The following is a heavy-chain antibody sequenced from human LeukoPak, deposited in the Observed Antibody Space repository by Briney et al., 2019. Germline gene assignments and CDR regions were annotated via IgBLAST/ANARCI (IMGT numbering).Heavy chain of an antibody. J-gene: IGHJ3*02. Sequence: GASVKVSCKASGYTFTSYYMHWVRQAPGQGLEWMGIINPSGGSTSYAQKFQGRVTMTRDTSTSTVYMEPSSLRSEDTAVYYCARPVYSSGWYDAFDIWGQGTMVTVSS. CDR2: INPSGGST. D-gene: IGHD6-19*01. V-gene: IGHV1-46*01. CDR3: ARPVYSSGWYDAFDI. CDR1: GYTFTSYY.